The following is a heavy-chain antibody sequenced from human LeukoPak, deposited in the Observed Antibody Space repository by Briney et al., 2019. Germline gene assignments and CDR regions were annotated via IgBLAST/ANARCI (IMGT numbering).Heavy chain of an antibody. CDR1: GYTFTGYY. V-gene: IGHV1-2*02. J-gene: IGHJ4*02. D-gene: IGHD3-22*01. CDR2: INPNSGGT. CDR3: ARGAHYYDSSGPGDH. Sequence: ASVKVSCKASGYTFTGYYMHWVRQAPGQGLEWMGWINPNSGGTNYAQKFQGRVTMTRDTSISTAYMELSRLRSDDTAVYYCARGAHYYDSSGPGDHWGQGTLVTVSS.